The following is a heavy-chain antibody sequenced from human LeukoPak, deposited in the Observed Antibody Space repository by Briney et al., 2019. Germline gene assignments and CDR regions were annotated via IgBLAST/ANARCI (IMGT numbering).Heavy chain of an antibody. V-gene: IGHV3-23*01. D-gene: IGHD7-27*01. CDR3: AKDRDLTGDRKPGYFDC. CDR2: ASGSGGST. CDR1: GFTFTSYA. J-gene: IGHJ4*02. Sequence: GGSLRLSCAAPGFTFTSYAMSWVRQAPGKGLEWVSAASGSGGSTFYADSVKGRFTISRDNSKKTPYLQMNSLRAEDTAVYYCAKDRDLTGDRKPGYFDCWGQGTLVTVSS.